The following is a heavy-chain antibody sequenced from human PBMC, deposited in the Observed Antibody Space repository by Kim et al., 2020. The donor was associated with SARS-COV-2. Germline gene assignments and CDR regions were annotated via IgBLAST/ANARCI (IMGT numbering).Heavy chain of an antibody. CDR3: ARTYGDYAPFDY. D-gene: IGHD4-17*01. CDR1: GFTFSSYA. V-gene: IGHV3-30-3*01. Sequence: GGSLRLSCAASGFTFSSYAMHWVRQAPGKGLEWVAVISYDGSNKYYADSVKGRFTISRDNSKNTLYLQMNSLRAEDTAVYYCARTYGDYAPFDYWGQGTLVTVSS. J-gene: IGHJ4*02. CDR2: ISYDGSNK.